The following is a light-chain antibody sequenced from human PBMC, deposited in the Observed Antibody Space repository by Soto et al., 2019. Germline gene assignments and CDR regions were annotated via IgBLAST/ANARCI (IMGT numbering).Light chain of an antibody. Sequence: IVLTQSPATLSLSPGARATLSCRAGQSVSNYLAWYQQKPGQAPRLLIYDTFNRATGLPARFSGSGSGTGFTLTISSLEPEDLVVYFCVQRSTWPRTSGQGTKVEIK. CDR1: QSVSNY. J-gene: IGKJ1*01. V-gene: IGKV3-11*01. CDR2: DTF. CDR3: VQRSTWPRT.